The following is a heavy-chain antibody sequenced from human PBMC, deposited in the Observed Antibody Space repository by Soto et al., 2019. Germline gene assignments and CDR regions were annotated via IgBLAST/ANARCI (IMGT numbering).Heavy chain of an antibody. V-gene: IGHV2-5*02. D-gene: IGHD6-13*01. CDR2: IYWDDDK. Sequence: QITLKESGPPLVKPTQTLTLTCTFSGFSLSTSGVGVGWIRQPPGKALEWLALIYWDDDKRYSPSLKSRLTITKDPSKSQVVLTMTHLDPVDTATYYGADRYSCSWYREYFQHWGQGTLVTVSS. J-gene: IGHJ1*01. CDR3: ADRYSCSWYREYFQH. CDR1: GFSLSTSGVG.